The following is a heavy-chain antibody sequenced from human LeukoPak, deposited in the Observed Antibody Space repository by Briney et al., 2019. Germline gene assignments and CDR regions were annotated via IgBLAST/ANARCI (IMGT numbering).Heavy chain of an antibody. D-gene: IGHD3-3*01. CDR2: ISGSGGST. CDR3: AKDPATIFDFDY. V-gene: IGHV3-23*01. J-gene: IGHJ4*02. CDR1: GFTFSSYG. Sequence: GRSLRLSCAASGFTFSSYGMHWVRQAPGKGLEWVSAISGSGGSTYYADSVKGRFTISRDNSKNTLYLQMNSLRAEDTAVYYCAKDPATIFDFDYWGQGTLVTVSS.